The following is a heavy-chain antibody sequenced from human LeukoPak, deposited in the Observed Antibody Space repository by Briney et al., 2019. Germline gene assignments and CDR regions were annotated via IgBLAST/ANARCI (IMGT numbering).Heavy chain of an antibody. D-gene: IGHD6-13*01. CDR3: AGRAAAGRCFDY. Sequence: GGSLRLSCAVSGFTFSDYYMRWIRQAPGKGLEGGSYISSGGSSISHADSVKGRFTISRDNAENSLYLQMNSLRAEDTAVYYCAGRAAAGRCFDYWGQGTLVTVSS. V-gene: IGHV3-11*01. CDR1: GFTFSDYY. CDR2: ISSGGSSI. J-gene: IGHJ4*02.